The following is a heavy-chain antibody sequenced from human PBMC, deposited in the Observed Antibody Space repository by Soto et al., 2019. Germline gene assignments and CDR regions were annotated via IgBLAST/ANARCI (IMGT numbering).Heavy chain of an antibody. CDR1: GFTFSSYS. CDR2: ISSSSSTI. Sequence: EVQLVESGGGLVQPGGSLRLSCAASGFTFSSYSMNWVRQAPGKGLEWVSYISSSSSTIYYADSVKGRFTISRDNAKNSLYLQMNSLRDEDTAVYYCERESRLRLLGRNDAFDIWGQGKMVTV. CDR3: ERESRLRLLGRNDAFDI. D-gene: IGHD5-12*01. V-gene: IGHV3-48*02. J-gene: IGHJ3*02.